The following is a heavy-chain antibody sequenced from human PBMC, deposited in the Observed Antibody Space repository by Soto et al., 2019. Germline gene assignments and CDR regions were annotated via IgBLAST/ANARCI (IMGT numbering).Heavy chain of an antibody. D-gene: IGHD6-19*01. CDR3: AKDRWYSSGWYNYYGMDV. V-gene: IGHV3-23*01. Sequence: EVQLLDSGGGLVQPGGSLRLSCAASGFTFSTYAMTWVRQAPGKGLEWVSAISDTGGSTYYADSVKGRFTISRDNSKNTLYLQMNSLKAEDTAVYDCAKDRWYSSGWYNYYGMDVWGQGTTVTVSS. J-gene: IGHJ6*02. CDR2: ISDTGGST. CDR1: GFTFSTYA.